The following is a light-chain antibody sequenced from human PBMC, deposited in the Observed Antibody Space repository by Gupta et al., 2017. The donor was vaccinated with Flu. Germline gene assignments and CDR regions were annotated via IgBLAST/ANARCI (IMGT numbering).Light chain of an antibody. CDR2: EVS. Sequence: PASVSGSPGQSITISCTGTSSDVGGYNYVSCYRQHPANAPKLLIYEVSYRCSGVSNRFSGSNSGNTAALAISGLQAADVADYYCNSYTRSSTRYVFGTGTKVTVL. J-gene: IGLJ1*01. CDR1: SSDVGGYNY. V-gene: IGLV2-14*01. CDR3: NSYTRSSTRYV.